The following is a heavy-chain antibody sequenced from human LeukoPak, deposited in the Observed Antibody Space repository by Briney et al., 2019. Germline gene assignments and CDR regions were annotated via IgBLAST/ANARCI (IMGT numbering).Heavy chain of an antibody. J-gene: IGHJ6*02. Sequence: GGSLRLSCAGSKFTFDTYVMNWVRQAPGKGLEWVSSISGSSSYIYYADSVTGRFTISRDNAKNSLYLQMNSLRAEDTAVYYCARDHRLGLYYYYAMDVWGQGTTVTVSS. CDR3: ARDHRLGLYYYYAMDV. CDR1: KFTFDTYV. V-gene: IGHV3-21*01. D-gene: IGHD4-11*01. CDR2: ISGSSSYI.